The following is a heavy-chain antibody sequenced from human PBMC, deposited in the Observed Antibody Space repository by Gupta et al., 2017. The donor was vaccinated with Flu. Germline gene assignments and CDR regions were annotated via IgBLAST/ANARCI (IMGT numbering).Heavy chain of an antibody. V-gene: IGHV3-9*01. Sequence: EVQLVESGGGLVQPGRSLRLSCAASGFTFDDYAMHWVRQAPGKGLEWVSGISWNSGSIGYADSVKGRFTISRDNAKNSLYLQMNSLRAEDTALYYCAKSGGDYTPDYWGQGTLVTVSS. CDR2: ISWNSGSI. J-gene: IGHJ4*02. D-gene: IGHD4-17*01. CDR1: GFTFDDYA. CDR3: AKSGGDYTPDY.